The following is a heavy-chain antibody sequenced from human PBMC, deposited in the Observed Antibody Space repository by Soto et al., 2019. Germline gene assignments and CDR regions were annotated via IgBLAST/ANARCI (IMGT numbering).Heavy chain of an antibody. CDR3: ARRGEGMATIEAHYGMDV. V-gene: IGHV1-3*01. CDR2: INAGNGDT. CDR1: GYTFTSYP. J-gene: IGHJ6*02. D-gene: IGHD3-16*01. Sequence: ASVKVSCKASGYTFTSYPMHWVRQAPGQGLEWMGWINAGNGDTKYSQKFQGRVTITRDTSAITAYMELSSLRSEDTAVYYCARRGEGMATIEAHYGMDVWGQGTTVTVSS.